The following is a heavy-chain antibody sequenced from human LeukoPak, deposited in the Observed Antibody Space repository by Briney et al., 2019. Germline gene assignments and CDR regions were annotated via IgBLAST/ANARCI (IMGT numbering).Heavy chain of an antibody. CDR2: IYHSGST. J-gene: IGHJ4*02. CDR1: GDSISSTTYY. Sequence: SETLSLTCTVSGDSISSTTYYWGWIRQPPGKGLEWIGYIYHSGSTYYNPSLKSRVTISVDRSKNQFSLKLSSVTAADTAVYYCARDYSGYGYYFDYWGQGTLVTVSS. D-gene: IGHD5-12*01. V-gene: IGHV4-30-2*01. CDR3: ARDYSGYGYYFDY.